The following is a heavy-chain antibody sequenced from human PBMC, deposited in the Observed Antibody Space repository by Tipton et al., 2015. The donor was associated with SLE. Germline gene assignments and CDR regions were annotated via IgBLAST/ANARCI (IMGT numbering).Heavy chain of an antibody. CDR3: TRKSTTSDL. J-gene: IGHJ2*01. CDR1: GASMTNNY. D-gene: IGHD2/OR15-2a*01. V-gene: IGHV4-59*08. CDR2: LSYGGST. Sequence: TLSLTCTVSGASMTNNYWSWIRQSPGKGLEWIGYLSYGGSTNYNPSLKSRVTISVDTSKNQVSLKLSSVTAADTAVYYCTRKSTTSDLWGRGALVTVSS.